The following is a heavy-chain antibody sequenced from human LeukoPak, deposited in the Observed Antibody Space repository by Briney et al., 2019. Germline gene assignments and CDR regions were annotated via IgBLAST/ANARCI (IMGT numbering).Heavy chain of an antibody. CDR3: ARMELRLTAALPDI. D-gene: IGHD6-25*01. V-gene: IGHV3-48*02. Sequence: PGGSLRLSCAASGFTFSTYSMNWVRQAPGKGLEWVSYISSSGSTIYYADSVKGRFTISRDNGRKSLYLQMNSLRDEDTAVYYCARMELRLTAALPDIWGQGTMVTVSS. CDR1: GFTFSTYS. J-gene: IGHJ3*02. CDR2: ISSSGSTI.